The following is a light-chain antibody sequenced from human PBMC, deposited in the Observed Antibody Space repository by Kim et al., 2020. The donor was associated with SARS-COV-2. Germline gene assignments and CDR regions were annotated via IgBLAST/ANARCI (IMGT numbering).Light chain of an antibody. Sequence: SPGQSITISCTGTSSDVGSNNLVSWYQQHPGKAPKLMIYEVSKRPSGVSNRFSGSKSGNTASLTISGLQAEDEADYYCCSYVGSRVFGGGTQLTVL. J-gene: IGLJ2*01. CDR3: CSYVGSRV. V-gene: IGLV2-23*02. CDR1: SSDVGSNNL. CDR2: EVS.